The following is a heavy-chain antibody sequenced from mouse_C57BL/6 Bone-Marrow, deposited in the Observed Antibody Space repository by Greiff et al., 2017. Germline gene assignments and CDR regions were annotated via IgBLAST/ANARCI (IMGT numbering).Heavy chain of an antibody. V-gene: IGHV14-4*01. D-gene: IGHD1-1*01. J-gene: IGHJ1*03. Sequence: VQLQQSGAELVRPGASVKLSCTASGFNIKDDYMHWVKQRPEQGLEWIGWIVPENGDTDYASKFQGKATITADTSSNTAYLQLSSLTSEDTAVYYCTPITTVVADWYFDVWGTGTTVTVSS. CDR2: IVPENGDT. CDR1: GFNIKDDY. CDR3: TPITTVVADWYFDV.